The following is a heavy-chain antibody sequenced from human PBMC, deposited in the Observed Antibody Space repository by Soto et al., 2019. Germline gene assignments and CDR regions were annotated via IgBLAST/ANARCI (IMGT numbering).Heavy chain of an antibody. Sequence: QVQLVQSGAEVKKPGSSVKVSCKASGGTFSSYAISWVRQAPGQGLEWMGGFIPMFNRPHSARKFQGRVTITADESTCTAYMDLSRLRSEDTAVYYCARGQFHHVSNYYYALDVWGQGTTVTVSS. J-gene: IGHJ6*02. V-gene: IGHV1-69*01. CDR3: ARGQFHHVSNYYYALDV. CDR2: FIPMFNRP. CDR1: GGTFSSYA.